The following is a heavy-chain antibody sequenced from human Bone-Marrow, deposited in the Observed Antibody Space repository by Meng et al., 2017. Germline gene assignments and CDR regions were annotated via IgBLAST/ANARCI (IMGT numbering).Heavy chain of an antibody. Sequence: ASVKVSCKASGYTFTSYGISWVRQAPGQGLEWMGWISAYNGNTNYAQKLQGRVTMTTDTSTSTAYMELRSLRSDDTAVYYCAREVTLLYYDSSGYYYWGQGTLVTVSS. D-gene: IGHD3-22*01. V-gene: IGHV1-18*01. CDR3: AREVTLLYYDSSGYYY. CDR1: GYTFTSYG. CDR2: ISAYNGNT. J-gene: IGHJ4*02.